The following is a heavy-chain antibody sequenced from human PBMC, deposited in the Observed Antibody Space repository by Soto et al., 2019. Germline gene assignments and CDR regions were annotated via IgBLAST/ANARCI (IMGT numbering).Heavy chain of an antibody. CDR3: SRGILV. J-gene: IGHJ4*02. V-gene: IGHV4-31*03. Sequence: QVQLQESGPGLVKPSQTLSLTCTVSGGSINSGGYCWSWIRQHPGKGLDWIGCISYGGSTSYNPSLQSRVTISVATSKNQFSLNLTSVTAADTAVYYCSRGILVWGQGALITVSS. CDR2: ISYGGST. D-gene: IGHD5-18*01. CDR1: GGSINSGGYC.